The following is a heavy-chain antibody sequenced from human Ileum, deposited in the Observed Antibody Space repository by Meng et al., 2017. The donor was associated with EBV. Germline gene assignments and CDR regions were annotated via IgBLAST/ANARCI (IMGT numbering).Heavy chain of an antibody. CDR2: MHPSGST. D-gene: IGHD1-1*01. CDR1: GDFSSSRHW. Sequence: QWQLQGSGPGLLKPSGTLSLTAAVSGDFSSSRHWGTWVRRPRGKGLEWIGEMHPSGSTYYNPSLKSRVTISLATFNNQFFLRLTSLDAADTAVYYCAKANDHPLDSWGQGTLVTVSS. J-gene: IGHJ4*02. V-gene: IGHV4-4*02. CDR3: AKANDHPLDS.